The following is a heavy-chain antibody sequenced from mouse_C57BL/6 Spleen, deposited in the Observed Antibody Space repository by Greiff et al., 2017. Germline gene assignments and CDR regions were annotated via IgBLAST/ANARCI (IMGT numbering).Heavy chain of an antibody. Sequence: VQLQQPGAELVKPGASVKLSCKASGYTFTSYWMHWVKQRPGQGLEWIGMIHPNSGSTNYNEKFKSKATLTVDKSSSTAYMQLSSLTSEDSAVYYCARRGGNYGVYAMDYWGQGTSVTVSS. D-gene: IGHD2-1*01. CDR3: ARRGGNYGVYAMDY. CDR2: IHPNSGST. V-gene: IGHV1-64*01. J-gene: IGHJ4*01. CDR1: GYTFTSYW.